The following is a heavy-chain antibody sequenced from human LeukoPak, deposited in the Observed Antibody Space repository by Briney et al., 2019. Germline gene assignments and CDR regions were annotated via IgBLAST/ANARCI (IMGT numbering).Heavy chain of an antibody. CDR1: GGSISSGDYY. CDR2: IYYSGST. V-gene: IGHV4-30-4*08. J-gene: IGHJ6*03. Sequence: PSETLSLTCTVSGGSISSGDYYWSWIRQPPGKGLEWIGYIYYSGSTYYNPSLKSRVTISVDTSKNQFSLKLSSVTAADTAVYYCARVINRYGITMIVVVKGGDYYMDVWGKGTTVTVSS. D-gene: IGHD3-22*01. CDR3: ARVINRYGITMIVVVKGGDYYMDV.